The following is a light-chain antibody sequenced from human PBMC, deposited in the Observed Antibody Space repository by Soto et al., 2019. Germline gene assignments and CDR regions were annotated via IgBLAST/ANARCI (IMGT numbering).Light chain of an antibody. CDR3: QHRSNWPPIIT. CDR2: GAF. J-gene: IGKJ4*01. Sequence: EIVLTQSPATLSLSPGDRATLSCRASPSVPNFLAWYQQKPGQAPRLLIYGAFNRATGIPARFSGSGSGTDFTLTISSLESEDFAVYYCQHRSNWPPIITFGGGTKVEIK. V-gene: IGKV3-11*01. CDR1: PSVPNF.